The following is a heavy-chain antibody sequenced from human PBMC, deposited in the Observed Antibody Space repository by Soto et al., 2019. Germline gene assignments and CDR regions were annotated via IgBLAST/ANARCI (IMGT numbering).Heavy chain of an antibody. CDR3: ARRWGRTFDY. Sequence: QVQLHESGPGQVKHSETLYLTCTVSGGSISSYYWSWIRQPRGKGLEWIGYIYYSGSTNYNPSLKSRVTISVDTSKNQFSLKLSSVTAADTAVYYCARRWGRTFDYWGQGTLVTVSS. J-gene: IGHJ4*02. CDR1: GGSISSYY. V-gene: IGHV4-59*08. CDR2: IYYSGST. D-gene: IGHD7-27*01.